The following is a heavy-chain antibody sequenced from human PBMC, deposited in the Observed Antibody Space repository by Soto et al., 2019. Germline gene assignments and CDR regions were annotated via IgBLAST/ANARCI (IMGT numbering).Heavy chain of an antibody. J-gene: IGHJ4*02. CDR3: ARVSVAGTRFDY. CDR2: IYHSGST. CDR1: GGSISSSNW. D-gene: IGHD6-19*01. Sequence: PSETLSLTCAVSGGSISSSNWWRWVRQPPGKGLEWIGEIYHSGSTNYNPSLKSRVTISVDKSKNQFSLKLSSVTAADTAVYYCARVSVAGTRFDYWGQGTLVTSPQ. V-gene: IGHV4-4*02.